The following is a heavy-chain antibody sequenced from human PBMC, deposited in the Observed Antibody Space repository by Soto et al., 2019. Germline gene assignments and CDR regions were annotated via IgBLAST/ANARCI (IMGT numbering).Heavy chain of an antibody. J-gene: IGHJ5*02. CDR3: ARGRWGYYYGSGSYPAGWFDP. D-gene: IGHD3-10*01. CDR2: INHSGST. Sequence: QVQLQQWGAGLLKPSETLSLTCAVYGGSFSGYYWCWIRQPPGKGLEWIGEINHSGSTNYNPSLKSRVTISGDTSKNQFSLKLSSVTAADTAVYYCARGRWGYYYGSGSYPAGWFDPWGQGTLVTVSS. V-gene: IGHV4-34*01. CDR1: GGSFSGYY.